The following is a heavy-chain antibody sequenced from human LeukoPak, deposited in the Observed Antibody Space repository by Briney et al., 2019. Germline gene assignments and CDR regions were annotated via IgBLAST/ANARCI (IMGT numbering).Heavy chain of an antibody. Sequence: PSETLSLTCTVSGGSISSSSYYWGWVRQPPGKGLEWIGSIYYSGSTYYNPSLKSRVTISVDTSKNQFSLKLSSVTAADTAVYYCARRGWRKTFDYWGQGTLVTVSS. CDR1: GGSISSSSYY. J-gene: IGHJ4*02. CDR2: IYYSGST. CDR3: ARRGWRKTFDY. D-gene: IGHD6-19*01. V-gene: IGHV4-39*07.